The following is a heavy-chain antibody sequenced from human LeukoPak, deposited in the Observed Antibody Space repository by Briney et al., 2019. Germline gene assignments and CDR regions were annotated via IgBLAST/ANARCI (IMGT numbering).Heavy chain of an antibody. CDR1: GFTFSSYW. CDR2: IKQDGSEK. J-gene: IGHJ6*03. CDR3: ARGLRTTGTDHYYYYYMDV. Sequence: GGSLRLSCAASGFTFSSYWMSWVRQAPGKGLEWVANIKQDGSEKYYVDSVKGRFTISRDNAKNSLYLQMNSLRAEGTAVYYCARGLRTTGTDHYYYYYMDVWGKGTTVTVSS. V-gene: IGHV3-7*01. D-gene: IGHD1-1*01.